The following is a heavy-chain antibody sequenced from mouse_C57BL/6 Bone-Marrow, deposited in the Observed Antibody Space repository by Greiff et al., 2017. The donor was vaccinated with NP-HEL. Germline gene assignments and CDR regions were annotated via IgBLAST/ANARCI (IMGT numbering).Heavy chain of an antibody. V-gene: IGHV1-26*01. J-gene: IGHJ1*03. CDR3: ARSLDWYFDV. CDR1: GYTFTDYY. CDR2: INPNNGGT. Sequence: VQLKQSGPELVKPGASVKISCKASGYTFTDYYMNWVKQSHGKSLEWIGDINPNNGGTSYNQKFKGKATLTVDKSSSTAYMELRSLTSEDSAVYYCARSLDWYFDVWGTGTTVTVSS.